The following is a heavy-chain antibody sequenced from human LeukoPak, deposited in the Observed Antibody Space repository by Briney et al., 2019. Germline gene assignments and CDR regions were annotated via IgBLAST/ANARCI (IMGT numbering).Heavy chain of an antibody. D-gene: IGHD5-24*01. CDR3: ASQGLRDGHY. J-gene: IGHJ4*02. V-gene: IGHV5-51*01. CDR2: IYPGGSDT. Sequence: ESLKIFCKGSGYSFTSYWIGWVRQMPGKGLEWRGIIYPGGSDTRYSPSFQGQVTISADKYISTAYLQWSSLKASDTAMYYCASQGLRDGHYWGQGTLVSAS. CDR1: GYSFTSYW.